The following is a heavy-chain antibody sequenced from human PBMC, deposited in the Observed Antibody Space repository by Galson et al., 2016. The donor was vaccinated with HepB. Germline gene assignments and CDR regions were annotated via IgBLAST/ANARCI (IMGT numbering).Heavy chain of an antibody. D-gene: IGHD3-16*01. J-gene: IGHJ4*02. Sequence: SLRLSCAASGFTFSIYAMSWVRQPPGKGLEWVSGISGTSGTTYYADSVEGRFTISRDNSKDTLYLQMNSLRAEDTALYYCAKRGAYFTVWGQGTLVTVPS. CDR1: GFTFSIYA. CDR2: ISGTSGTT. CDR3: AKRGAYFTV. V-gene: IGHV3-23*01.